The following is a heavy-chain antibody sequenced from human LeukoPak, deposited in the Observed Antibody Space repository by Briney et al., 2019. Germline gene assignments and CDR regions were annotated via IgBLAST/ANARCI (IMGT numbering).Heavy chain of an antibody. CDR1: GGSISSYY. CDR2: IYYSGST. CDR3: ARDPSGSGSVFDY. Sequence: PSETLSLTCTVSGGSISSYYWSWIRQPPGRGLEWIGYIYYSGSTNYNPSLKSRVTISVDTSKNQFSLKLSSVTAADTAVYYCARDPSGSGSVFDYWGQGTLVTVSS. J-gene: IGHJ4*02. D-gene: IGHD3-10*01. V-gene: IGHV4-59*01.